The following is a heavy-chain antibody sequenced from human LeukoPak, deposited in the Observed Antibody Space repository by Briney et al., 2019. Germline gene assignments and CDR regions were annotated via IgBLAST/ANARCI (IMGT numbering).Heavy chain of an antibody. CDR1: GFTFSSYA. Sequence: GGSLRLSCAASGFTFSSYAMSWVRQAPGKGLEWVSAISGSGGSTYYADSRKGRFTISRDNSKNTLHLQMNSLRAEDTAVYYCARDRGSGGAFDIWGQGTMVTVSS. CDR2: ISGSGGST. CDR3: ARDRGSGGAFDI. D-gene: IGHD2-15*01. J-gene: IGHJ3*02. V-gene: IGHV3-23*01.